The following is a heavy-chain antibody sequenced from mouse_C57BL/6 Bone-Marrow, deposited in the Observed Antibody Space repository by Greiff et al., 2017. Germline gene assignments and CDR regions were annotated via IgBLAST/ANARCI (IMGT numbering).Heavy chain of an antibody. D-gene: IGHD2-5*01. J-gene: IGHJ3*01. CDR3: ARSYYSIFAY. V-gene: IGHV14-3*01. CDR1: GFNIQNTY. CDR2: IDPANGNT. Sequence: EVQGVESVAELVRPGASVKLSCTASGFNIQNTYMHWVKQRPEQGLEWIGRIDPANGNTKYAPKFQGKATITADTSSNTAYLQLSSLTSEDTAIYYCARSYYSIFAYWGQGTLVTVSA.